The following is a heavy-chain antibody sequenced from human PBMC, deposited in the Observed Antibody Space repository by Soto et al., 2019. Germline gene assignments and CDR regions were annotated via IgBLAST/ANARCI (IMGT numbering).Heavy chain of an antibody. CDR1: GGSISSGGYS. V-gene: IGHV4-30-2*01. CDR2: IYHSGST. J-gene: IGHJ4*02. CDR3: ARGYYFDY. Sequence: PSETLSLTCAVSGGSISSGGYSWSWIRQPPGKGLEWIGYIYHSGSTYYNPSLKSRVTISVDRSKNQSSLKLSSVTAADTAVYYCARGYYFDYWGQGTLVTVSS.